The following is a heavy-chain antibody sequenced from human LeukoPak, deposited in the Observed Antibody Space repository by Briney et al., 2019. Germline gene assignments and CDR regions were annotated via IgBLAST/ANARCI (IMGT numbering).Heavy chain of an antibody. CDR1: GFTFSDYY. CDR3: AKDLSPLYYYYGMDV. Sequence: GGSLRLSCAASGFTFSDYYMSWIRQAPGKGLEWLSYISTSGSTIYYADSVKGRFTISRDNSKNTLYLQMNSLSAEDTAVYYCAKDLSPLYYYYGMDVWGQGTTVTVSS. CDR2: ISTSGSTI. V-gene: IGHV3-11*01. J-gene: IGHJ6*02.